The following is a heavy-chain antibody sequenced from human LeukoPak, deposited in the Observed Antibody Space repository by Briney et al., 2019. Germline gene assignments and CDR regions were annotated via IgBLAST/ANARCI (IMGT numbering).Heavy chain of an antibody. D-gene: IGHD3-22*01. J-gene: IGHJ3*02. CDR2: IIPNSGGT. CDR3: ARMEYYYDSSGYLYAFDI. Sequence: SVKVSCNASGYTFTGYYMHWVRQAPGQGHEWKGGIIPNSGGTNYAQKFQGRVTMTRDTSISTAYMELSRLRSDDTAVYYCARMEYYYDSSGYLYAFDIWGQGTMVTVSS. V-gene: IGHV1-2*02. CDR1: GYTFTGYY.